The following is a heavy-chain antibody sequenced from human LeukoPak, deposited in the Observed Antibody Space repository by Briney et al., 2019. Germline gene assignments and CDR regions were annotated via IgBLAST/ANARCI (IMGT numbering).Heavy chain of an antibody. CDR3: AIMVTTGYYFDY. D-gene: IGHD4-11*01. Sequence: PGGSLRLSCAASGFSFSNSWMHWVRQAPGKGLEWVSVIYSGGSTYYADSVKGRFTISRDNSKNTLYLQMNSLRAEDTAVYYCAIMVTTGYYFDYWGQGTLVTVSS. CDR2: IYSGGST. CDR1: GFSFSNSW. V-gene: IGHV3-53*01. J-gene: IGHJ4*02.